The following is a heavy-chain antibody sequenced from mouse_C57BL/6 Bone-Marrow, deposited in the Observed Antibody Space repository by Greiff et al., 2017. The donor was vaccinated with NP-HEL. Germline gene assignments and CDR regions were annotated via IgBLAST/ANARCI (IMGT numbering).Heavy chain of an antibody. D-gene: IGHD1-1*01. CDR1: GFSLTSYG. J-gene: IGHJ1*03. CDR3: AKHLITTVVAHWYFDV. CDR2: IWGDGST. V-gene: IGHV2-3*01. Sequence: VMLVESGPGLVAPSQSLSITCTVSGFSLTSYGVSWVRQPPGKGLEWLGVIWGDGSTNYHSALISRLSISKDNSKSQVFLKLNSLQTDDTATYYCAKHLITTVVAHWYFDVWGTGTTVTVSS.